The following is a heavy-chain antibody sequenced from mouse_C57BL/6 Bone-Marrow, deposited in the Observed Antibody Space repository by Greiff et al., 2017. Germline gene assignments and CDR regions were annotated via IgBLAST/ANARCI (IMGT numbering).Heavy chain of an antibody. CDR1: GYTFTSYW. V-gene: IGHV1-69*01. CDR2: IDPSDSYT. J-gene: IGHJ2*01. D-gene: IGHD1-1*01. Sequence: QVQLQQPGAELVMPGASVKLSCKASGYTFTSYWMHWVKQRPGQGLEWIGEIDPSDSYTNYNQQFKGKSTLTVDKSSSTAYMQLSSLTSEDSAVYYCARRYYGSSPYFDYWGQGTTLTVSS. CDR3: ARRYYGSSPYFDY.